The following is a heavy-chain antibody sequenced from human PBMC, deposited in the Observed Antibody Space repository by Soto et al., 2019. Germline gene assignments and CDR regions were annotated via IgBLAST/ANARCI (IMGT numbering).Heavy chain of an antibody. Sequence: QVQLVESGGGVVQPGRSLRLSCAASGFTFSSYGMHWVRQAPGKGLEWVAVISYDGSNKYYADSVKGRFTISRDNSKNTLYLQMNSLRAEDTAVYYCAKDHGSSYHDALDIWGQGTMVTVSS. D-gene: IGHD6-6*01. V-gene: IGHV3-30*18. CDR1: GFTFSSYG. CDR3: AKDHGSSYHDALDI. J-gene: IGHJ3*02. CDR2: ISYDGSNK.